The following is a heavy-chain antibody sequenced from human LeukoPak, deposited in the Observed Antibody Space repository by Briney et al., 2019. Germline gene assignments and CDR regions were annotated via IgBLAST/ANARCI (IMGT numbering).Heavy chain of an antibody. D-gene: IGHD3-3*01. Sequence: PGGSLRLSCAASGFTFSSYAMSGVRQAPGKGLEWVSAISGSGGSTYYADSVKGGFTISRDNSRNTLYLKINSLRAEDTAVYYCAKDEILDFWSGYYTRWGQGTLVTVSS. V-gene: IGHV3-23*01. CDR2: ISGSGGST. CDR1: GFTFSSYA. J-gene: IGHJ4*02. CDR3: AKDEILDFWSGYYTR.